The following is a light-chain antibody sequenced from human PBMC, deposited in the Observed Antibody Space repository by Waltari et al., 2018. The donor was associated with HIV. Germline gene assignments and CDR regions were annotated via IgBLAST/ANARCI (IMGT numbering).Light chain of an antibody. J-gene: IGLJ7*01. V-gene: IGLV3-25*03. CDR2: KDS. Sequence: SYELTQPPSVSVSPGQTARITCSGDVLPKQYAYWYQQKPGQAPVVVISKDSERSSGIPERFSGSSSGTTVTLTISGVQAEDEADYYWQSADSSGTYAVFGGGTQLTVL. CDR3: QSADSSGTYAV. CDR1: VLPKQY.